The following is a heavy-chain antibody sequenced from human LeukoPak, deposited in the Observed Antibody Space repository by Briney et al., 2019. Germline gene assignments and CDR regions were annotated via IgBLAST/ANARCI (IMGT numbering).Heavy chain of an antibody. D-gene: IGHD3-22*01. J-gene: IGHJ4*02. CDR3: ARDKLDDSSGYYPYYLDY. CDR1: GFTFSSYS. Sequence: KPGESLRLSCAASGFTFSSYSMSWVRQAPGKGLEWVLSISSGTYYIYYADSVKGRFTISRDGAENSLYLQMNSLRSEDTAVYYCARDKLDDSSGYYPYYLDYWGQGTLVTVSS. V-gene: IGHV3-21*01. CDR2: ISSGTYYI.